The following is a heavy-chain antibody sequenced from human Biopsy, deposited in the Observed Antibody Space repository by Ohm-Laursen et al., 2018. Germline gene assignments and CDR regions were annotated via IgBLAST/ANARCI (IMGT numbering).Heavy chain of an antibody. D-gene: IGHD1-26*01. CDR2: IRTDNGAT. J-gene: IGHJ5*02. CDR1: GYTFTTYG. Sequence: GASVKVSCKPSGYTFTTYGISWVRQAPGQGLEWMGWIRTDNGATDYAQNLQGRVTMTTDTSAATAYMELRSLRSDDTAVYFCARGGGGILWLGKPSGRYFDAWGQGTLVTVSP. CDR3: ARGGGGILWLGKPSGRYFDA. V-gene: IGHV1-18*04.